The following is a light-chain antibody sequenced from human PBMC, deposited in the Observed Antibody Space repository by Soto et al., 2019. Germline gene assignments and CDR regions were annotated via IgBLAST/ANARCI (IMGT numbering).Light chain of an antibody. V-gene: IGKV3-15*01. CDR1: QSVSGK. J-gene: IGKJ4*01. CDR2: GAS. Sequence: EIVMTQSPATLYVSPGERATLSCRASQSVSGKLAWYQQKAGQAPRLLIYGASTRSTGIPARISGSGSETEFSLTISRVQSEDFAVYYCQQYKDWPLTFGGGTKVEIK. CDR3: QQYKDWPLT.